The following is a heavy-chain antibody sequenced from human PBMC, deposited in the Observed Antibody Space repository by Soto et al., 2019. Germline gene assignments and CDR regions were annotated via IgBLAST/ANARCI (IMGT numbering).Heavy chain of an antibody. Sequence: QVQLVQSGAEVKKPGSSVKVSCKASGGTFSSYAISWVRQAPGQGLEWMGGIIPIFGTANYAQKFQGRVTITADESTSPAYMELSSLRSEDTAVYYCASPYYYDSSGSTHPQFDYWGQGTLVTVSS. D-gene: IGHD3-22*01. J-gene: IGHJ4*02. CDR2: IIPIFGTA. V-gene: IGHV1-69*12. CDR3: ASPYYYDSSGSTHPQFDY. CDR1: GGTFSSYA.